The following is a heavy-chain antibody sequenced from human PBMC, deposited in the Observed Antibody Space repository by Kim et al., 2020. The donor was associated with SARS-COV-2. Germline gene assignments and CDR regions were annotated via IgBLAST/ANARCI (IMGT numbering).Heavy chain of an antibody. CDR1: GGSISSSSYY. V-gene: IGHV4-39*07. CDR3: ARPVPIAADYYYYGMDV. J-gene: IGHJ6*02. D-gene: IGHD6-13*01. CDR2: IYYSGST. Sequence: SETLSLTCTVSGGSISSSSYYWGWIRQPPGKGLEWIGSIYYSGSTYYNPSLKSRVTISVDTSKNQFSLKLSSVTAADTAVYYCARPVPIAADYYYYGMDVWGQGTTVTVSS.